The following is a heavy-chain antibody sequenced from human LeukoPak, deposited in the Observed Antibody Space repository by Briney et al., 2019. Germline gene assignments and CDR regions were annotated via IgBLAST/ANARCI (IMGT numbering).Heavy chain of an antibody. CDR2: IFHSGST. J-gene: IGHJ4*02. CDR3: ARDRRSGSYYYFDY. V-gene: IGHV4-59*12. D-gene: IGHD1-26*01. CDR1: GDSLSSYY. Sequence: PSETLSLTCTVSGDSLSSYYWSWIRQPPGKGLEWIGYIFHSGSTIYNSSLKSRVTMSVDASRNQVSLKLSSVTAADTAVYYCARDRRSGSYYYFDYWGQGTLVTVSS.